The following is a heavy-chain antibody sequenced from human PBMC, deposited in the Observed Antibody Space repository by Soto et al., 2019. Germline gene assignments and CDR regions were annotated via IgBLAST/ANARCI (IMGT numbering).Heavy chain of an antibody. V-gene: IGHV4-61*01. J-gene: IGHJ6*02. D-gene: IGHD3-3*01. Sequence: QVQLQETGPGQAKPSETLSLTCTVSGDSVTSGSYFWNWIRQSPGKGLEWIGYIYYIGSTTYNPPLKRRVSISVDRSKNQFSLTLNSVTAADTAVYFCASLSRLKSGVDDSHYYALDVCGQGTTVIVSS. CDR3: ASLSRLKSGVDDSHYYALDV. CDR1: GDSVTSGSYF. CDR2: IYYIGST.